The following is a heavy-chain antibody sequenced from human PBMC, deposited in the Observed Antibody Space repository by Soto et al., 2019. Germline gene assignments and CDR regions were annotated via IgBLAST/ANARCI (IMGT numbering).Heavy chain of an antibody. CDR2: IIPILGIA. CDR3: ARDPLPYSSGWYNY. D-gene: IGHD6-19*01. J-gene: IGHJ4*02. V-gene: IGHV1-69*04. Sequence: GASVKVSCKASGGTFSSYTISWVRQAPGQGLEWMGRIIPILGIANYAQKFQGRVTITADKSTSTAYMELSSLRSEDTAVYYCARDPLPYSSGWYNYWGQGTLVTVSS. CDR1: GGTFSSYT.